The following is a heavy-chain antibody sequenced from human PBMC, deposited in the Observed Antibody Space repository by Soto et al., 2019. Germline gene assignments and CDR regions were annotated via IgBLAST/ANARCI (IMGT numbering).Heavy chain of an antibody. D-gene: IGHD6-19*01. CDR2: IYYSGST. CDR1: GGSISSYY. J-gene: IGHJ4*02. CDR3: ARGGYSSGWYSDVIDY. Sequence: SETLSLTCTVSGGSISSYYWSWIRQPPGKGLEWIGYIYYSGSTNYNPSLKSRVTISVDTSKNQFSLKLSSVTAADTVVYYCARGGYSSGWYSDVIDYWGQGTLVTVSS. V-gene: IGHV4-59*01.